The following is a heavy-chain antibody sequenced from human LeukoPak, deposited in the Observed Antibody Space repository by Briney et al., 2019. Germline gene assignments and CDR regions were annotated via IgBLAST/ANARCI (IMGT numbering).Heavy chain of an antibody. V-gene: IGHV4-39*07. CDR3: ARDSAPNYYYYYMDV. CDR1: GGSISSSSYY. D-gene: IGHD2-8*01. CDR2: IYYSGST. Sequence: SETLSLTCTVSGGSISSSSYYWGWIRQPPGKGLEWIGSIYYSGSTYYNPSLKSRVTISVDTSKNQFSLKLSSVTAADTAVYYCARDSAPNYYYYYMDVWGKGTTVTVSS. J-gene: IGHJ6*03.